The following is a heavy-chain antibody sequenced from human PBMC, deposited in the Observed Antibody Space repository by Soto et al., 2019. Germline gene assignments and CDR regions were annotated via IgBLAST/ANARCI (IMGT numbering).Heavy chain of an antibody. V-gene: IGHV3-23*01. CDR2: ISGSGGST. J-gene: IGHJ4*02. D-gene: IGHD3-10*01. CDR3: AKDILWFGEVENARTV. Sequence: EVQLLESGGGLVQPGGSLRLSCAASGFTFSRYAMSWVRQAPGKGLEWVSAISGSGGSTYYADSGKGRFTISRDNSKNTLYLQMNSLSAEDTAVYYCAKDILWFGEVENARTVWGQGTLVTVSS. CDR1: GFTFSRYA.